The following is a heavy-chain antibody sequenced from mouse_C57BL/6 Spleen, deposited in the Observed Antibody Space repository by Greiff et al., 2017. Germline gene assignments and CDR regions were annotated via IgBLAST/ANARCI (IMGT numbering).Heavy chain of an antibody. J-gene: IGHJ2*01. CDR3: ARTITTRYYFDY. D-gene: IGHD2-4*01. V-gene: IGHV1-50*01. Sequence: QVQLKQPGAELVKPGASVKLSCKASGYTFTSYWMQWVKQRPGQGLEWIGEIDPSDSYTNYNQKFKGKATLTVDTSSSTAYMQLSSLTSEDSAVYYCARTITTRYYFDYWGQGTTLTVSS. CDR2: IDPSDSYT. CDR1: GYTFTSYW.